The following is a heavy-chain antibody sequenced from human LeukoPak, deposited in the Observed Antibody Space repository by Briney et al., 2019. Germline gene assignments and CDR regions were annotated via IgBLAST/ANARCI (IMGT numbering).Heavy chain of an antibody. J-gene: IGHJ4*02. CDR1: GFTFSNYG. D-gene: IGHD1-26*01. CDR3: AKQWVDC. CDR2: ISESGHET. Sequence: GGSLRLSCAASGFTFSNYGMHWVRQAPGKGLEWVSSISESGHETHYADSVKGRFTISRDNSQNTLFLQMNSLRPEDTALYYCAKQWVDCWGQGTLVTVSS. V-gene: IGHV3-23*01.